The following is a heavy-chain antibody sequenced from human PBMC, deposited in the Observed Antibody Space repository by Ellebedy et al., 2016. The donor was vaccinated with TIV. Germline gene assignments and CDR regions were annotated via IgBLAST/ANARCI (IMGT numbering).Heavy chain of an antibody. J-gene: IGHJ4*02. CDR1: GFNFNIFA. CDR2: ISGGGETT. D-gene: IGHD3-22*01. Sequence: PGGSLRLSCATSGFNFNIFAMSWVRQAPGKGLEWVSVISGGGETTSYADSVKGRFTISRDNSKNMLFLQMNSLRAEDTALYYCAKGRKLIRSSSLDYWGQGTLVTVSS. V-gene: IGHV3-23*01. CDR3: AKGRKLIRSSSLDY.